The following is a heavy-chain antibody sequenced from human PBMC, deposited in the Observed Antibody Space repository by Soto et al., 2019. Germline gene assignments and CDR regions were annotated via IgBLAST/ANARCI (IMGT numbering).Heavy chain of an antibody. CDR2: INPSGGST. CDR1: GYTFTSYY. CDR3: AICMRGGNYDFWSGYYTGAFDI. D-gene: IGHD3-3*01. Sequence: ASVKVSCKASGYTFTSYYMHWVRQAPGQGLEWMGIINPSGGSTSYAQKFQGRVTMTRDTSTSTAYMELSRLRSDDTAVYYCAICMRGGNYDFWSGYYTGAFDIWGQGTMVTVS. V-gene: IGHV1-46*01. J-gene: IGHJ3*02.